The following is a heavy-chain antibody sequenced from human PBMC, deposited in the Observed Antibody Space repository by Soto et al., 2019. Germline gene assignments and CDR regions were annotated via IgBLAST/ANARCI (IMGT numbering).Heavy chain of an antibody. CDR1: GFTFGSYA. V-gene: IGHV3-23*01. Sequence: GGSLGLSCAASGFTFGSYAMSWVRQAPGKGLEWVSAISGSGGSTYYADSVKGRFTISRDNSKNTLYLQMSSLRAEDTAVYYCTTGHSAGLYWGQGTLVTVSS. J-gene: IGHJ4*02. D-gene: IGHD2-21*01. CDR2: ISGSGGST. CDR3: TTGHSAGLY.